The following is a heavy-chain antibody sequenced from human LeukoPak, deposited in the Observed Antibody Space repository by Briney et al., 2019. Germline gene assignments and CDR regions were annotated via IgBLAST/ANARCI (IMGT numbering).Heavy chain of an antibody. CDR3: ARGGMATVQIDY. CDR2: IYHSGST. D-gene: IGHD5-12*01. V-gene: IGHV4-4*02. CDR1: GGSLSSSNW. J-gene: IGHJ4*02. Sequence: SGTLSLTCAVSGGSLSSSNWWSWVRQPPGKGLEWIGEIYHSGSTNYNPSLKRRVTISVDKSKNQFSLKLSSVTAADTAVYYCARGGMATVQIDYWGQGTLVTVSS.